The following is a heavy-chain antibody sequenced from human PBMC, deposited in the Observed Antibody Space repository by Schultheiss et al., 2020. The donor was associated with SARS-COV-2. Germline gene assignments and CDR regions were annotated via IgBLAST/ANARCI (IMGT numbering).Heavy chain of an antibody. CDR2: ISSSSSTI. V-gene: IGHV3-48*01. CDR3: AKSPLLSSYYDFWSGYSLFDY. Sequence: GGSLRLSCAASGFTFSSYAMHWVRQAPGKGLEWVSYISSSSSTIYYADSVKGRFTISRDNSKNTLYLQMNSLRAEDTAVYYCAKSPLLSSYYDFWSGYSLFDYWGQGTLVTVSS. J-gene: IGHJ4*02. CDR1: GFTFSSYA. D-gene: IGHD3-3*01.